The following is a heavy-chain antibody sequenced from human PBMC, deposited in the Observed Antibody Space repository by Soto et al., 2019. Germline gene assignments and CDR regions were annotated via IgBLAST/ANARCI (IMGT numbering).Heavy chain of an antibody. V-gene: IGHV1-18*01. D-gene: IGHD2-15*01. CDR2: ISAYNGNT. Sequence: QVQLVQSGAEVKKPGASVKVSCKASGYTFTSYGISWVRQAPGQGLEWMGWISAYNGNTNYAQKLQGRGTMTTDTSTSTAYMELRSLRSDDTAVYYCARANLYCSGGSCRDWYFDLWGRGTLVTVSS. CDR3: ARANLYCSGGSCRDWYFDL. CDR1: GYTFTSYG. J-gene: IGHJ2*01.